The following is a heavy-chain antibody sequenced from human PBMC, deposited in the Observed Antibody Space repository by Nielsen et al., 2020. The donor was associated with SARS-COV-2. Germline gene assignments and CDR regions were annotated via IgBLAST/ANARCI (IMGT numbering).Heavy chain of an antibody. Sequence: GESLKISCAASGFTFSSYSMNWVRQAPGKGLEWVSYISSSSSTIYYADSVKGRFTISRDNAKNSLYLQMNSLRDEDTAVYYCARDPEEGRGSGSYWVYYYYGMDVWGQGTTVTVSS. CDR2: ISSSSSTI. CDR3: ARDPEEGRGSGSYWVYYYYGMDV. D-gene: IGHD3-10*01. CDR1: GFTFSSYS. J-gene: IGHJ6*02. V-gene: IGHV3-48*02.